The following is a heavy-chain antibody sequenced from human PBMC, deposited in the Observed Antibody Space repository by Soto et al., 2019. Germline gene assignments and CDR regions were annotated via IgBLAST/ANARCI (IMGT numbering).Heavy chain of an antibody. J-gene: IGHJ5*02. CDR3: AREAYYGSGSYYNWFDP. CDR2: ISSSGSTI. CDR1: GFTFSDYS. Sequence: QVPLVESGGGLVKPGGSLRLSCAASGFTFSDYSMSWIRQAPGKGLEWVSYISSSGSTIYYADSVKGRFTISRDNAKNSLYLQMNSLRAEDTAVYYCAREAYYGSGSYYNWFDPWGQGTLVTVSS. D-gene: IGHD3-10*01. V-gene: IGHV3-11*01.